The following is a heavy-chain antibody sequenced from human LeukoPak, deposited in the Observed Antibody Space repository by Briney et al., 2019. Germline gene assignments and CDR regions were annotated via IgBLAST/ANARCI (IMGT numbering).Heavy chain of an antibody. J-gene: IGHJ4*02. CDR3: ASLKYDSSGFYGSDY. Sequence: SETLSLTCTVSGGSISSGSHYWSWIRQPAGKGLEWIGHIYASGSTNYNPSLKSRVTMSVDTSKNQFSLKLSSVIAADTAVFYCASLKYDSSGFYGSDYWGQGTLVTVSS. CDR2: IYASGST. V-gene: IGHV4-61*09. CDR1: GGSISSGSHY. D-gene: IGHD3-22*01.